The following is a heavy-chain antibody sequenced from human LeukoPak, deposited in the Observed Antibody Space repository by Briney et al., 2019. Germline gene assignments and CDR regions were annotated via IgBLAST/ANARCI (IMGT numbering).Heavy chain of an antibody. CDR3: ATYLAAAEDY. CDR1: GFTFSSYW. J-gene: IGHJ4*02. V-gene: IGHV3-74*01. D-gene: IGHD6-13*01. Sequence: PGGSLRLSCAASGFTFSSYWMHWVRQAPGKGLVWVSRIKSDGSNTNYADSVKGRFTISRDNAKNTLYLQMNSLRAEDTAVYYCATYLAAAEDYWGQGTLVTVSS. CDR2: IKSDGSNT.